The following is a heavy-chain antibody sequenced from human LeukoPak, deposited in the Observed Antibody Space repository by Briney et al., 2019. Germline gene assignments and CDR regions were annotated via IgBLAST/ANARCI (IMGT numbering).Heavy chain of an antibody. Sequence: ASVKVPCKASGYTFTGYYMHWVRQAPGQGLEWMGWINPNSGGTNYAQKFQGRVTMTRDTSISTAYMELSRLRSDDTAVYYCAREVVPAALSVPTYWGQGTLVTVSS. D-gene: IGHD2-2*01. J-gene: IGHJ4*02. CDR2: INPNSGGT. V-gene: IGHV1-2*02. CDR3: AREVVPAALSVPTY. CDR1: GYTFTGYY.